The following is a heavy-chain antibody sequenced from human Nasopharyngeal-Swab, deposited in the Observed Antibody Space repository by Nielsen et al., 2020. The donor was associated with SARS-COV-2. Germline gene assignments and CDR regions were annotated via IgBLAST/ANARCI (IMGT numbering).Heavy chain of an antibody. D-gene: IGHD6-13*01. CDR2: INHSGST. CDR3: ARCIAAAGPAPDY. V-gene: IGHV4-34*01. J-gene: IGHJ4*02. CDR1: GGSFSGYY. Sequence: SQTLSLTCAVYGGSFSGYYWSWIRQPPGKGLEWIGEINHSGSTNYNPSLKSRVTISVDTSENQFSLKLSSVTAADTAVYYCARCIAAAGPAPDYWGQGTLVTVSS.